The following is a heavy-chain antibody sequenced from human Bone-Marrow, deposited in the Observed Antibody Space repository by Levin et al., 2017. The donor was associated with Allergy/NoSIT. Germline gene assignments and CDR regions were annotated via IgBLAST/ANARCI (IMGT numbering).Heavy chain of an antibody. J-gene: IGHJ6*03. CDR3: ARNDYPYYYYYYYMDV. CDR2: IIPIFGTA. Sequence: ASVKVSCKASGGTFSSYAISWVRQAPGQGLEWMGGIIPIFGTANYAQKFQGRVTITADKSTSTAYMELSSLRSEDTAVYYCARNDYPYYYYYYYMDVWGKGTTVTVSS. CDR1: GGTFSSYA. D-gene: IGHD1-1*01. V-gene: IGHV1-69*06.